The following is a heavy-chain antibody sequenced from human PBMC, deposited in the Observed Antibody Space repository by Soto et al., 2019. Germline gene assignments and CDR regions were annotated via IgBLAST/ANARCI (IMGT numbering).Heavy chain of an antibody. Sequence: QVQLVQSGAEVKKPGSSVKVSCKASGGTFSSYAISWVRQAPGQGLEWMGGIIPIFGTANYAQKFHGRVTITAYESTSTAYMELSSLRSEDTAVYYCARETSQYSSSWYPPFDYWGQGTLVTVSS. D-gene: IGHD6-13*01. V-gene: IGHV1-69*12. CDR1: GGTFSSYA. CDR3: ARETSQYSSSWYPPFDY. CDR2: IIPIFGTA. J-gene: IGHJ4*02.